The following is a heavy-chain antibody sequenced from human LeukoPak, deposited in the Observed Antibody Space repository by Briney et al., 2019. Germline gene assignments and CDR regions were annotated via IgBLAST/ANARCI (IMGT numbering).Heavy chain of an antibody. V-gene: IGHV4-39*07. CDR3: ARERDGQGFFDS. Sequence: SDTLSLTCTVSGGSTISNIYNWGWIRQPPGKGLEWIGSIGHSGATNYNPSFKSRITLSVDTSRNQFSLNLNSMTAADTALYYCARERDGQGFFDSWGQGTLVTVSS. J-gene: IGHJ5*01. CDR2: IGHSGAT. CDR1: GGSTISNIYN.